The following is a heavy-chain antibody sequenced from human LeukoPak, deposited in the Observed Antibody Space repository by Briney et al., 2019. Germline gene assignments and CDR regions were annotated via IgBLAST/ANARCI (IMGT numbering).Heavy chain of an antibody. CDR2: IIPILGIA. V-gene: IGHV1-69*02. J-gene: IGHJ4*02. CDR3: ARAQQQLDGPFDY. Sequence: SVKVSCKASGGTFSSYTISWVRQAPGQGLEWMGRIIPILGIANYAQKFQGRVTITADKSTSTVYMELSSLRSEDTAVYYCARAQQQLDGPFDYWGQGTLVTVSS. CDR1: GGTFSSYT. D-gene: IGHD6-13*01.